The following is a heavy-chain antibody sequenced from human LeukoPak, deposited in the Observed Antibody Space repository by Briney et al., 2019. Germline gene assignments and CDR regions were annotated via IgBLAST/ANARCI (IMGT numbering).Heavy chain of an antibody. CDR3: ARGADAYDILTGNPFDY. J-gene: IGHJ4*02. V-gene: IGHV3-11*06. Sequence: GGSLRLSCAASGFTFSDYYMSWLRQAPGKGLEWVSYLSSSSSYTNYADSVKGRFTISRDNAKNSLYLQMNSLRAEDTAVYYCARGADAYDILTGNPFDYWGQGTLVTVSS. CDR1: GFTFSDYY. CDR2: LSSSSSYT. D-gene: IGHD3-9*01.